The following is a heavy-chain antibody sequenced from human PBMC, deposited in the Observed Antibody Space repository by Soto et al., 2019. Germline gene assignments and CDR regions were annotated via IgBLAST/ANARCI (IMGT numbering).Heavy chain of an antibody. J-gene: IGHJ4*02. Sequence: VQVVASGGGLVQPGRSLRLSCAVSGFRFEQYVMHWVRQAPGKGLECVSTVSPTGDTVAYADSVEGRFTVSRDNAKNSLYLQMNSLKGDDTAFYYFLKDTPNGSIDDWGQGTLVTVSS. D-gene: IGHD3-10*01. CDR1: GFRFEQYV. V-gene: IGHV3-9*01. CDR2: VSPTGDTV. CDR3: LKDTPNGSIDD.